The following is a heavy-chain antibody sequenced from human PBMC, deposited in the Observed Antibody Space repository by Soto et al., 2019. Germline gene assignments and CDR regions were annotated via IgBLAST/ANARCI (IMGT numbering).Heavy chain of an antibody. Sequence: EVQLVESGGGLVQPGGSLRLSCAASGFTFSDYSMNWVRQAPGKGLEWVSYISSSGSTIYYADSVKGRFTFSRDNAKNSLYLQMNSLRDEDRAVYYCARFHYGDSPGWGQGTLVIVSS. CDR3: ARFHYGDSPG. D-gene: IGHD4-17*01. CDR2: ISSSGSTI. J-gene: IGHJ4*02. CDR1: GFTFSDYS. V-gene: IGHV3-48*02.